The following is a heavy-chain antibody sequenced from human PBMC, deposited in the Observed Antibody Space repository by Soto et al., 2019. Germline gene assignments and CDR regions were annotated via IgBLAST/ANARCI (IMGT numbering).Heavy chain of an antibody. CDR2: ISAYNGNT. D-gene: IGHD3-10*01. CDR1: GYTFTSYR. CDR3: ARGTMVRELAALYYGIDV. Sequence: QVQLLQSGAEVKKPGASVKVSCKASGYTFTSYRISWVRQAPGQGLEWMGWISAYNGNTNYAQKLQGRVTMTTDTSTSTAYMELRSLRSDDTAVYYCARGTMVRELAALYYGIDVWGQGTTVTVSS. V-gene: IGHV1-18*01. J-gene: IGHJ6*02.